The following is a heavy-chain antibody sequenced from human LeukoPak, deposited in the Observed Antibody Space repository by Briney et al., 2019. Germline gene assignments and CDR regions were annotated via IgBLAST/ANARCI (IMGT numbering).Heavy chain of an antibody. D-gene: IGHD2-2*01. Sequence: SETLSLTCTVSGGSISSGYYYWSWVRQHPGKGLEWIGYIYYSGSTYYNPSLKSRVTMSVDTSTNQFSLKLSSVTAADTAVYYCAANGVVAPAAMKAFDIWGQGTMVTVSS. J-gene: IGHJ3*02. CDR3: AANGVVAPAAMKAFDI. CDR2: IYYSGST. V-gene: IGHV4-31*03. CDR1: GGSISSGYYY.